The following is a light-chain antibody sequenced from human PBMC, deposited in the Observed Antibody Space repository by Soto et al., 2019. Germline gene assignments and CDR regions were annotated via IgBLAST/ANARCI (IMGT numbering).Light chain of an antibody. V-gene: IGKV1-39*01. CDR3: QQSYRSPYS. CDR2: DTS. Sequence: DIQMTQSPSSLSASVGDRVTITCRASQSISAYLNWYQQKPGKAPKLLIYDTSTLQSGVPPRFSGSGSGTDFNLTISSLQPEYFASYSCQQSYRSPYSFGQGTKLEIE. CDR1: QSISAY. J-gene: IGKJ2*03.